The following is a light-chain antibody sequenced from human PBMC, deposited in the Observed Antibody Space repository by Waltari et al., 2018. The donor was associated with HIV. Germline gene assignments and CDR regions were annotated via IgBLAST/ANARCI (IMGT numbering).Light chain of an antibody. J-gene: IGLJ2*01. V-gene: IGLV2-11*01. CDR3: AAWDDSLDGPVV. CDR1: SSDVGGFNY. CDR2: EVS. Sequence: QSALTQPRSVSGSPGQSVTISCTGTSSDVGGFNYVSWYQQYPGRAPKLMIYEVSNRPSGVSNRFSGSKSGNTASLTISGLRSEDEAEYHCAAWDDSLDGPVVFGGGTKLTVL.